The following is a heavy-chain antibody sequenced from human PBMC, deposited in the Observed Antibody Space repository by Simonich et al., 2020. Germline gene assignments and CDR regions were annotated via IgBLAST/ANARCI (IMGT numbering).Heavy chain of an antibody. CDR2: ISYDGSNK. Sequence: QVQLVESGGGVVQPGRSLRLSCAASGFTFSSYAMHWVRQAPGKGLEVGAVISYDGSNKYYADSVKGRFTISRDNSKNTLYLQMNSLRAEDTAVYYCARDRNWGWFDPWGQGTLVTVSS. CDR3: ARDRNWGWFDP. CDR1: GFTFSSYA. V-gene: IGHV3-30*07. J-gene: IGHJ5*02. D-gene: IGHD7-27*01.